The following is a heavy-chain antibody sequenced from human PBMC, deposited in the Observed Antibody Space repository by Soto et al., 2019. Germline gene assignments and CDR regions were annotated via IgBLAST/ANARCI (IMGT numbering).Heavy chain of an antibody. D-gene: IGHD6-13*01. Sequence: PSETLSLTCAVSGGSISSGGYYWSWIRQHPGKGLEWIGYIYYSGSAYYNPSLKSRVTISVDTSKNQFSLRLSSVTAADTAVYYCARRYSSAFDIWGQGTMVTVSS. CDR2: IYYSGSA. CDR3: ARRYSSAFDI. CDR1: GGSISSGGYY. V-gene: IGHV4-31*11. J-gene: IGHJ3*02.